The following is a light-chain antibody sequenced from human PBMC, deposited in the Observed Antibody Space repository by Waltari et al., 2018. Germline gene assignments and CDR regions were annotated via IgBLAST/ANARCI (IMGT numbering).Light chain of an antibody. Sequence: DIVMTQSPESLAVSLCERATIHCKSSQTVLYSSNNKNYLVWYQQKPGQPPKLLIKWASVRDSGVPARFVGGGSGTDFSLTISSLQAEDVAVYYCQQHYTTPLTFGGGTNVEI. CDR1: QTVLYSSNNKNY. CDR2: WAS. V-gene: IGKV4-1*01. J-gene: IGKJ4*01. CDR3: QQHYTTPLT.